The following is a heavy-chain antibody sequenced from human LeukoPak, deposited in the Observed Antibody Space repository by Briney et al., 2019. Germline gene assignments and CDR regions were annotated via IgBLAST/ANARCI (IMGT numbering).Heavy chain of an antibody. V-gene: IGHV1-18*01. D-gene: IGHD3-16*01. CDR3: ARATFGAAGSWFDP. J-gene: IGHJ5*02. Sequence: ASVKVSCKASGYTFTSNGISWVRQAPGQGLEWMGWISAYNGNTNYAQKLQGRVTMTTDTSTSTAYMELRSLRSDDTAVYYCARATFGAAGSWFDPWGQGTLVTVSS. CDR1: GYTFTSNG. CDR2: ISAYNGNT.